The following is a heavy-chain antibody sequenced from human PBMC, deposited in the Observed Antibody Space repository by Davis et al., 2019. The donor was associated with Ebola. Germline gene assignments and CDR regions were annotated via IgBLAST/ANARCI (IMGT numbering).Heavy chain of an antibody. D-gene: IGHD2-15*01. CDR2: IIPIFGTA. J-gene: IGHJ6*02. CDR3: ARDGGYCSGGSCYRPKYYYGMDV. CDR1: GGTFSSYA. V-gene: IGHV1-69*05. Sequence: AASVKVSCKASGGTFSSYAISWVRQAPGQGLEWMGGIIPIFGTANYAQKFQGRVTMTRDTSTSTVYMELSSLRSEDTAVYYCARDGGYCSGGSCYRPKYYYGMDVWGQGTTVTVSS.